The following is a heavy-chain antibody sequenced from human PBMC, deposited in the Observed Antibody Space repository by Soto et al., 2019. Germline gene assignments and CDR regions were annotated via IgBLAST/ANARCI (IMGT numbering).Heavy chain of an antibody. D-gene: IGHD3-3*01. CDR2: INHSGST. Sequence: SETLSLTCAVYGGSFSGYYWSWIRQPPGKGLEWIGEINHSGSTNYNPSLKSRVTISVDTSKNQFSLKLSSVTAADTAVYYCARDSHTIFGVVTQDYWGQGTLVTVSS. CDR1: GGSFSGYY. V-gene: IGHV4-34*01. J-gene: IGHJ4*02. CDR3: ARDSHTIFGVVTQDY.